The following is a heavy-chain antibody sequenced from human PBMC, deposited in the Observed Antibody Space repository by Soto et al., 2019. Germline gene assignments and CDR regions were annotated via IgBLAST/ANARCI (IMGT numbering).Heavy chain of an antibody. Sequence: SEPLSLTCTVSGDSISSADFYWSWIRQHPGKGLEWIGYMRHSGSTFYNPSLRSRLHISVGTSANQFSLRLTSVTAADTAVYYCAREVYCTNGVCFYFDYWGQGTLVTVSS. CDR1: GDSISSADFY. V-gene: IGHV4-31*03. CDR3: AREVYCTNGVCFYFDY. J-gene: IGHJ4*02. CDR2: MRHSGST. D-gene: IGHD2-8*01.